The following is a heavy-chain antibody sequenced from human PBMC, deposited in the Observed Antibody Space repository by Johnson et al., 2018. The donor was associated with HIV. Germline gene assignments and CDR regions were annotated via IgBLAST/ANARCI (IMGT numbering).Heavy chain of an antibody. J-gene: IGHJ3*01. V-gene: IGHV3-66*01. CDR1: GFTVSSNY. D-gene: IGHD6-13*01. CDR3: ARGGLIAAAAIDDAFDV. CDR2: IYSGGST. Sequence: VQLVESGGGVVQPGRSLRLSCAASGFTVSSNYMSWVRQAPGKGLEWVSVIYSGGSTYYADSVKGRFTISRDNSKNTLYLQMNSLRAEDTAVYYCARGGLIAAAAIDDAFDVWGQGTLVTVSS.